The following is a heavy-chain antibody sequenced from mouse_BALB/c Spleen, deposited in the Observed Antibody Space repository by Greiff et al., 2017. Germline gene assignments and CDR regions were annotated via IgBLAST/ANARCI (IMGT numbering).Heavy chain of an antibody. J-gene: IGHJ3*01. Sequence: VQLKESGAELVRPGVSVKISCKGSGYSFTGYNMNWVKQSNGKSLEWIGNIDPYYGGTSYNQKFKGKATLTVDKSSSTAYMQLKSLTSEDSAVYYCARSPARATAWFAYWGQGTLVTVSA. CDR2: IDPYYGGT. CDR1: GYSFTGYN. V-gene: IGHV1S135*01. CDR3: ARSPARATAWFAY. D-gene: IGHD3-1*01.